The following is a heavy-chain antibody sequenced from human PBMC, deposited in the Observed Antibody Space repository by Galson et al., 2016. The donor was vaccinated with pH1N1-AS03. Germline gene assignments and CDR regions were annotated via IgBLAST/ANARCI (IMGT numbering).Heavy chain of an antibody. J-gene: IGHJ4*02. Sequence: VKVSCKASGYTFVNYGISWVRRAPGQGLEWMGWISGYDGHTGYAQKFRGRVTMTTDTSTNTAYMELRSLTSDDTAVYYCARDESGYMYWGQGTLVTVSS. D-gene: IGHD3-3*01. V-gene: IGHV1-18*01. CDR3: ARDESGYMY. CDR2: ISGYDGHT. CDR1: GYTFVNYG.